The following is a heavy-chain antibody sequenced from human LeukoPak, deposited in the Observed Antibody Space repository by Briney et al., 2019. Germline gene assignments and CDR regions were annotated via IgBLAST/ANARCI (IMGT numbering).Heavy chain of an antibody. J-gene: IGHJ4*02. V-gene: IGHV1-18*01. Sequence: ASVKVSCKASGYTFTSHGITWVRQPPGQGLEWMGWISAYNGNTNYAQKLQGRVTMTTDTSTSTAYMELGSLRPDDTAVYYCARGPRDPSGYLDYWGQGTLVTVSS. CDR2: ISAYNGNT. CDR3: ARGPRDPSGYLDY. D-gene: IGHD6-25*01. CDR1: GYTFTSHG.